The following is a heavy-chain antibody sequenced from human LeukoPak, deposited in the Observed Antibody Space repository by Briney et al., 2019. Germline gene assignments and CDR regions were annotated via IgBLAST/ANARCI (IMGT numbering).Heavy chain of an antibody. CDR1: GFTFSSYG. CDR2: ISYDGSNK. J-gene: IGHJ4*02. V-gene: IGHV3-30*18. Sequence: SGGSLRLSCAASGFTFSSYGMHWVRQAPGKGLEWVAVISYDGSNKYYADPVKGRFTISRDNSENTLYLQMNSLRAEDTAVYYCAKDHSSGCPGGYWGQGTLVTVSS. D-gene: IGHD6-19*01. CDR3: AKDHSSGCPGGY.